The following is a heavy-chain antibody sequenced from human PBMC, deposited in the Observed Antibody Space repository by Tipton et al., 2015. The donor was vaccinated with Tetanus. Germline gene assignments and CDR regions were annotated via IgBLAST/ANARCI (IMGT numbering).Heavy chain of an antibody. CDR1: GASINNSPYF. V-gene: IGHV4-31*03. CDR3: ARDQGGGRVVRLNWFGP. CDR2: IYYSGST. Sequence: TLSLTCTVSGASINNSPYFWNWIRQHPGKGLEWIGYIYYSGSTYYNPSLNGRVTISVDTSKNQFSLKLNSVTAADTAVYYCARDQGGGRVVRLNWFGPWGQGTLVTVSS. J-gene: IGHJ5*02. D-gene: IGHD6-6*01.